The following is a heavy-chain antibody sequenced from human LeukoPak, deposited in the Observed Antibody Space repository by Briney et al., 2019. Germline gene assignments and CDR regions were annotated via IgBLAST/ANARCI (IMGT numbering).Heavy chain of an antibody. Sequence: PGGSLRLSCAASGFTFSSYAMHWVRQAPGKGLEWVAVISYDGSNKYYADSVKGRFTISRDNSKNTLYLQMNSLRAEDTAVYYCARDYGNYFGWFDPWGQGTLVTVSS. D-gene: IGHD4-11*01. J-gene: IGHJ5*02. V-gene: IGHV3-30*04. CDR2: ISYDGSNK. CDR3: ARDYGNYFGWFDP. CDR1: GFTFSSYA.